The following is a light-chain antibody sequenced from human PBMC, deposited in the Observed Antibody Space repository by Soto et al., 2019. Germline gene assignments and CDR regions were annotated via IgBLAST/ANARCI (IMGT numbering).Light chain of an antibody. CDR2: DAS. V-gene: IGKV1-33*01. J-gene: IGKJ2*01. CDR3: QQYDNLPPP. Sequence: DIQMTQSPSSLSASVGDRVTITCQASQDISNYLNWYQQKPGKAPKLLIYDASNLETGVPSRFTGSGSGTEFTFTISSPQPEDIATYYCQQYDNLPPPFGQRNKLAI. CDR1: QDISNY.